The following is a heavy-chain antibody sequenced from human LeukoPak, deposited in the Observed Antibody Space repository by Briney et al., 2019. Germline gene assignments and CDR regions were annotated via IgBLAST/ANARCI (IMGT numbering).Heavy chain of an antibody. D-gene: IGHD5-18*01. J-gene: IGHJ4*02. V-gene: IGHV4-61*02. Sequence: SQTLSLTCTVSGNSISSGDNYWSWIRQPAGKGLEWIGRIYTSGSTNYNPSLKSRVTISGDTSKNQFSLRLSSVTAADTAVYYCARDNTASLDYWGQGTLVIVSS. CDR3: ARDNTASLDY. CDR2: IYTSGST. CDR1: GNSISSGDNY.